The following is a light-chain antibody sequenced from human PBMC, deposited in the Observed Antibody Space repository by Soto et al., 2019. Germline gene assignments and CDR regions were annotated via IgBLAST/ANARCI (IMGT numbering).Light chain of an antibody. Sequence: EIVMTQSPATLSVSPGERATLSCRASQSVSSNLAWYQQKPGQAPRLLFYGASTRATGIPARFSGSGSGTEFTLTISSLQYEDFAVYYCQQYDNWPPITFGGGTKVEIK. J-gene: IGKJ4*01. CDR2: GAS. V-gene: IGKV3-15*01. CDR1: QSVSSN. CDR3: QQYDNWPPIT.